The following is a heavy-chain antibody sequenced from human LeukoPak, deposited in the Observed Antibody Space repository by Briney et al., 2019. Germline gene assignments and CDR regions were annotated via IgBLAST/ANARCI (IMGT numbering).Heavy chain of an antibody. D-gene: IGHD4-17*01. J-gene: IGHJ4*02. CDR1: GFTFISYS. CDR2: ISSSSSYI. CDR3: ARDQGCGDYDY. Sequence: PGGSLRLSCAASGFTFISYSMNWVRQAPGKGREWVSSISSSSSYIYYADSVKGRFTISRDNAKNSLYLQMNSLRAEDTAVYYCARDQGCGDYDYWGQGTLVTVSS. V-gene: IGHV3-21*01.